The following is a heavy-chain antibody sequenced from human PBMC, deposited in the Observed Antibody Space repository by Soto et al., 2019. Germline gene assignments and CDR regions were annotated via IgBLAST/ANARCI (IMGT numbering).Heavy chain of an antibody. CDR2: ISSRSSTI. D-gene: IGHD3-10*01. V-gene: IGHV3-48*01. Sequence: EVQLVEAGGGLVQSGGSLRLSCAASGFTFSSYIMNWVRQAAGKGLEWVSYISSRSSTIYYADSVKGRFTISRDNAKNSLYLQMNSLRAEDTAVYYCARANYYGSPGDFDYWGQGTLVTVSS. CDR1: GFTFSSYI. CDR3: ARANYYGSPGDFDY. J-gene: IGHJ4*02.